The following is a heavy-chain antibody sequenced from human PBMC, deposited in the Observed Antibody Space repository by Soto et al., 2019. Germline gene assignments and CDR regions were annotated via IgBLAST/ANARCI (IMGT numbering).Heavy chain of an antibody. CDR1: GYTFTSYA. CDR3: AIQVGGYHWYYYYGMDV. Sequence: ASVKVSCKASGYTFTSYAMHWVRQAPGQRLEWMGWINAGNGNTKYSQKFQGRVTITRDTSASTAYMELSSLRSEDTAVYYCAIQVGGYHWYYYYGMDVWGQGTTVTVSS. J-gene: IGHJ6*02. CDR2: INAGNGNT. V-gene: IGHV1-3*01. D-gene: IGHD5-12*01.